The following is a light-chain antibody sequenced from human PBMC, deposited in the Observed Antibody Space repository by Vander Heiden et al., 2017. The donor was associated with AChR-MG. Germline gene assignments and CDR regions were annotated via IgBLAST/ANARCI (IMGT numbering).Light chain of an antibody. V-gene: IGKV3-11*01. J-gene: IGKJ3*01. CDR3: QQRSGWPPLFT. Sequence: ELVLTQSPATLSLSPGERATLSCRASQSLSSDLAWYQQKPGQAPRLLIYDASSRATGIPARFSGSGSGTDFTLTISSLEPEDFAVYYCQQRSGWPPLFTFGPGTKVDIK. CDR1: QSLSSD. CDR2: DAS.